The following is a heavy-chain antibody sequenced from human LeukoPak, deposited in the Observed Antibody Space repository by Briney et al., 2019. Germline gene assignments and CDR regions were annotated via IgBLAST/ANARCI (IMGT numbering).Heavy chain of an antibody. V-gene: IGHV3-30*04. CDR2: ISYDGSNK. D-gene: IGHD2-15*01. J-gene: IGHJ4*02. CDR3: ARDPGWDRYCSGGSCYGSRFDY. Sequence: WGSLRLSCAASGFTFSSYAMHWVRQAPGKGLEWVAVISYDGSNKYYADSVKGRFTISRDNSKNTLYLQMNSLRAEDTAVYYCARDPGWDRYCSGGSCYGSRFDYWGQGTLVTVSS. CDR1: GFTFSSYA.